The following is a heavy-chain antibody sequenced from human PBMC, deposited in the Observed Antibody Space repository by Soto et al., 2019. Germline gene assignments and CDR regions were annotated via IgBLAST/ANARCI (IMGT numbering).Heavy chain of an antibody. D-gene: IGHD2-21*02. CDR2: INAGNGNT. J-gene: IGHJ5*02. CDR3: ARGISGGDAEWFDP. Sequence: QVQVVQSGAEVKKPGAAVKVSCKASGYTFTSYAMHWVRQAPGQRLEWMGWINAGNGNTKYSQKLQGRVTITRDTSASTAYMEQSSLRSEDTAGYYCARGISGGDAEWFDPWGQGTLVTGSS. V-gene: IGHV1-3*01. CDR1: GYTFTSYA.